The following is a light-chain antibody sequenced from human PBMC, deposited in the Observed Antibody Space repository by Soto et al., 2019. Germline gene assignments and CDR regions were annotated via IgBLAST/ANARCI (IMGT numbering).Light chain of an antibody. CDR3: QQYNSWPTIT. CDR2: GAS. CDR1: QSISSK. Sequence: EIVMTQSPATLSVSPGERATLSCRASQSISSKLGWYQQRPGQAPRLLIYGASTRATGIPARFSGSGSGTEFTLTISSLQSEDSAVYYCQQYNSWPTITFGQVKRLEIK. V-gene: IGKV3-15*01. J-gene: IGKJ5*01.